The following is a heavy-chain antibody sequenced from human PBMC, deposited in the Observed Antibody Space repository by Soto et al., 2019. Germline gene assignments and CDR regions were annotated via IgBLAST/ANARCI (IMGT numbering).Heavy chain of an antibody. V-gene: IGHV3-30*18. CDR2: ISYDGSNK. CDR3: AKDRAYCSGGSCPTHYYYYGMDV. J-gene: IGHJ6*02. D-gene: IGHD2-15*01. CDR1: GFTFSGYV. Sequence: PGGSLRLSCAASGFTFSGYVMHWVRQAPGKGLEWVAVISYDGSNKYYADSVKGRFTISRDNSKNTLYLQMNSLRAEDTAVYYCAKDRAYCSGGSCPTHYYYYGMDVWGQGTTVTVSS.